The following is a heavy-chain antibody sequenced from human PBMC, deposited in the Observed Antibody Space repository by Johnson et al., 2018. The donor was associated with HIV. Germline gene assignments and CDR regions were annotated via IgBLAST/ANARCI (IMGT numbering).Heavy chain of an antibody. D-gene: IGHD2-2*01. Sequence: QVQLVESGGGVVRPGRSLRLSCAASGFTFSSYAMHWVCQAPGKGLEWVAVISYDGSNKYYADSVKGRFTISRDNSKNTLYLQMNSLRAEDTAVYYCAKEGHCSSTSCRGAFDFWGQGTMVTVSS. CDR2: ISYDGSNK. CDR1: GFTFSSYA. V-gene: IGHV3-30-3*02. J-gene: IGHJ3*01. CDR3: AKEGHCSSTSCRGAFDF.